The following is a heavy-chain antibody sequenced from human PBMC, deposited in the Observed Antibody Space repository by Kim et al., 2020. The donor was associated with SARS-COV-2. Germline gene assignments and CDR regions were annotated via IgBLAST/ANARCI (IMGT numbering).Heavy chain of an antibody. D-gene: IGHD3-3*01. CDR1: GGFVSSGSYF. Sequence: SETLSLTCTVSGGFVSSGSYFWGWIRQPPGKGLEWIGYIYYSGSTYYNPSLKSRVTMSLDTSENQFSLKVRSVTAADTAVYYCARAPNDLWSGYPCYFDYWGHRALCTLSS. J-gene: IGHJ4*01. CDR2: IYYSGST. V-gene: IGHV4-61*01. CDR3: ARAPNDLWSGYPCYFDY.